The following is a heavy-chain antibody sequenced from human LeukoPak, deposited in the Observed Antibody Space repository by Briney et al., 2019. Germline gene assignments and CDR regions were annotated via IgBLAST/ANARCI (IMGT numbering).Heavy chain of an antibody. CDR3: ARGYDILTGYYPLDY. J-gene: IGHJ4*02. CDR1: GGSISSSNW. V-gene: IGHV4-4*02. Sequence: SETLSLTCAVSGGSISSSNWWSWVRQPPGKGLEWIGEIYHSGSTNYNPSLKSRVTISVDKSKNQFSLKLSSVTAADTAVYYCARGYDILTGYYPLDYWGQGTLVTVSS. CDR2: IYHSGST. D-gene: IGHD3-9*01.